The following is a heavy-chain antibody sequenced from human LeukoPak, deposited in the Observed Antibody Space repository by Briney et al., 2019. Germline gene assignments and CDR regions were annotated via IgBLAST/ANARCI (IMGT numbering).Heavy chain of an antibody. Sequence: ASVKVSCKASGYTFTSYGISWVRQAPGQGLEWMGWISAYNGNTNYAQKLQGRVTMTTDTSTSTAYMELRSLRSDDTAVYYCAGIMITFGGVIPPDYWGQGTLVTVSS. J-gene: IGHJ4*02. CDR2: ISAYNGNT. CDR1: GYTFTSYG. CDR3: AGIMITFGGVIPPDY. D-gene: IGHD3-16*02. V-gene: IGHV1-18*01.